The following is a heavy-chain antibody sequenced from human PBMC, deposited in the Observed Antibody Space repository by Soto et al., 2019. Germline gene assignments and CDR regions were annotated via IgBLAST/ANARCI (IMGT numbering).Heavy chain of an antibody. CDR2: ISSSSSYI. D-gene: IGHD3-22*01. CDR3: ARGYYNSSGYYYSSLDY. Sequence: PGGSLRLSCAASGFTFSSYSINWVRQAPGKGLEWVSSISSSSSYIYYADSVKGRFTISRDNAKNSLYLQMNSLRAEDTAVYYCARGYYNSSGYYYSSLDYWGQGTLVTVSS. CDR1: GFTFSSYS. J-gene: IGHJ4*02. V-gene: IGHV3-21*01.